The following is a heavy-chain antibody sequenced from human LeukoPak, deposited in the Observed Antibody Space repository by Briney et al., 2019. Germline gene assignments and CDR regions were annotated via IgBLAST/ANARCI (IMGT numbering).Heavy chain of an antibody. J-gene: IGHJ3*02. D-gene: IGHD3-3*01. V-gene: IGHV4-38-2*02. Sequence: PSETLSLTCTVSGYSISRGYYWGWIRQPPGKGLEWIGSIYPSGSTYYNPSLKSRVTISVDTSKNQFSLKLSSVTAADTAVYYCARDWNRVVSIWGQGTMVTVSS. CDR2: IYPSGST. CDR1: GYSISRGYY. CDR3: ARDWNRVVSI.